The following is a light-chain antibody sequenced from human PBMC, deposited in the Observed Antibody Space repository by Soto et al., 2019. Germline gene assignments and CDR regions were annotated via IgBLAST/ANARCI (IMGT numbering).Light chain of an antibody. CDR3: QQSYGTPNT. J-gene: IGKJ2*01. Sequence: DIQMTQSPSSVSASVGDRVIISCRTSQSISSYLNWYQQKPGKAPRLLIYAASSLQSGVPSRFSGGGSGTYFTLTISSLQPEDFATYYCQQSYGTPNTFGQGTKLEIK. V-gene: IGKV1-39*01. CDR1: QSISSY. CDR2: AAS.